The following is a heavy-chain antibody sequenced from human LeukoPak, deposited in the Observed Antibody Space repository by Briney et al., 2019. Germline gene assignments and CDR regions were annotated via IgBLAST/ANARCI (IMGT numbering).Heavy chain of an antibody. Sequence: PGGSLRLSCAASGFTFSSYAMSWVRQAPGKGLEWVSAISGSGGSTYYADSVKGRFTISRDNSKNTLYLQMNSLRAEDTAVYYCAKADIVVVVAADGSFDYWGQGTLVTASS. CDR2: ISGSGGST. V-gene: IGHV3-23*01. CDR1: GFTFSSYA. CDR3: AKADIVVVVAADGSFDY. D-gene: IGHD2-15*01. J-gene: IGHJ4*02.